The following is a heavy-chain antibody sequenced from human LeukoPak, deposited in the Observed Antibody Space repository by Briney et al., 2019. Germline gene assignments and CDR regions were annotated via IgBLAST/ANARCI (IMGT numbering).Heavy chain of an antibody. Sequence: GGSLRLSCAASGFTFSSYGMHWVRQAPGKGLEWVAVISYDGSDKYYADSVKGRFTISRDNSKNTLYLQMNSLRAEDTAVYYCARASEELGHHYYYGMDVWGQGTTVTVSS. CDR1: GFTFSSYG. V-gene: IGHV3-30*03. CDR2: ISYDGSDK. CDR3: ARASEELGHHYYYGMDV. J-gene: IGHJ6*02. D-gene: IGHD1-26*01.